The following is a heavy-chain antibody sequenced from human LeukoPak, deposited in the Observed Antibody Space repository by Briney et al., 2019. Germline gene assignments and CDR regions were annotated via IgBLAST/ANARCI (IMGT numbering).Heavy chain of an antibody. J-gene: IGHJ5*02. V-gene: IGHV4-39*07. CDR3: ARGYDFWSGYYLPWFDP. CDR2: IYYSGST. Sequence: SETLSLTCTVSGGSISSSSYYWGWIRQSPGKGLEWIGSIYYSGSTYYNPSLKSRVTISVDTSKNQFSLKLSSVTAADTAVYYCARGYDFWSGYYLPWFDPWGQGTLVTVSS. CDR1: GGSISSSSYY. D-gene: IGHD3-3*01.